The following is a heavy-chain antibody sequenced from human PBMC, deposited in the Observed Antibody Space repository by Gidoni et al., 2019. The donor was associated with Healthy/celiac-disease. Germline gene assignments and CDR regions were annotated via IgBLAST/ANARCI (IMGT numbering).Heavy chain of an antibody. D-gene: IGHD5-12*01. J-gene: IGHJ3*02. Sequence: EVPLLESGGGLVQPGGSLRLSCAASGFTFSSYAMSWVRQDPGKGLEWVSAISGSGGRTYYADSVKGRFTISRDNSKNTLYLQMNSLRAEDTAVYYCAKDGEYSGYDSGAFDIWGQGTMVTVSS. V-gene: IGHV3-23*01. CDR3: AKDGEYSGYDSGAFDI. CDR2: ISGSGGRT. CDR1: GFTFSSYA.